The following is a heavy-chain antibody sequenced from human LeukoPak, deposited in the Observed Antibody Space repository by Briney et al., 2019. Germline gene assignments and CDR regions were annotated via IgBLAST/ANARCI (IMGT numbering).Heavy chain of an antibody. CDR3: ARDPIGAYCGGDCYSAPDY. J-gene: IGHJ4*02. CDR2: INPSGGST. CDR1: GYTFTSYY. V-gene: IGHV1-46*01. Sequence: ASVKVSCKASGYTFTSYYMHWVRQAPGQGLEWMGIINPSGGSTSYAQKFQGRVTMTRDTSTSTVYMELSSLRSEDTAVYYCARDPIGAYCGGDCYSAPDYWGQGTLVTVSS. D-gene: IGHD2-21*01.